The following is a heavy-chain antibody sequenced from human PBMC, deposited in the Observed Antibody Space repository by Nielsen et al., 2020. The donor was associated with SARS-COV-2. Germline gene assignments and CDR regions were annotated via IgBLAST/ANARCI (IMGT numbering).Heavy chain of an antibody. CDR2: ISGGSSFT. V-gene: IGHV3-11*03. CDR3: ARLSGGQLLVDY. D-gene: IGHD6-19*01. Sequence: GGSLRLSCVASGFTFSDYYMNWIRQAPGKGLEWVSYISGGSSFTNYADSVKGRFTISRDNAKNSLYLQMNSLRAEDTAVYYCARLSGGQLLVDYWGQGTLVTVPS. CDR1: GFTFSDYY. J-gene: IGHJ4*02.